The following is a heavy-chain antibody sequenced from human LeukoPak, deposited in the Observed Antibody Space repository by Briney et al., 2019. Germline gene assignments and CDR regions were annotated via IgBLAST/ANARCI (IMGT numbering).Heavy chain of an antibody. V-gene: IGHV1-46*01. J-gene: IGHJ4*02. CDR3: ARVARETEDEVGFLFDC. CDR2: INPSGGGT. Sequence: ASVKVSCKASGYTFTSYYMHWVRQAPGQGLEWMGIINPSGGGTSYAQKFQGRVTMTRDTSTSTVYMELSSLRSEDTAVYYCARVARETEDEVGFLFDCWGQGTLVTVSS. D-gene: IGHD1-26*01. CDR1: GYTFTSYY.